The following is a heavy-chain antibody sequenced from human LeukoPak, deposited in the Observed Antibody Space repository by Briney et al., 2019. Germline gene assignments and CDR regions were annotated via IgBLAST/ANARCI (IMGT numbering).Heavy chain of an antibody. CDR3: ARRYCSGGSCPFDY. J-gene: IGHJ4*02. Sequence: MTSETLSLTCTVSGGSISSSSYYWGWIRQPPGKGLEWIGSIYYSGSTYYNPSLKSRVTISVDTSKNQFSLKLSSVTAADTAVCYCARRYCSGGSCPFDYWGQGTLVTVSS. D-gene: IGHD2-15*01. V-gene: IGHV4-39*01. CDR2: IYYSGST. CDR1: GGSISSSSYY.